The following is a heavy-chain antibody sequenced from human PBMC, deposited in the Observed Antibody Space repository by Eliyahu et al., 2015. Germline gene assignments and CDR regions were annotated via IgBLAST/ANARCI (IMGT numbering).Heavy chain of an antibody. D-gene: IGHD4-17*01. J-gene: IGHJ4*02. CDR2: INAGNXNT. CDR1: GYTFTSYA. V-gene: IGHV1-3*01. CDR3: ARPRYGEAFFDY. Sequence: QVQLVQSGAEVKKPGASVKXSCXASGYTFTSYAMHWVRQAPGQRLEWMGWINAGNXNTKYSHKFQGRVTITRDTSASTAYMELSSLRSEDTAVYYCARPRYGEAFFDYWGQGTLVTVSS.